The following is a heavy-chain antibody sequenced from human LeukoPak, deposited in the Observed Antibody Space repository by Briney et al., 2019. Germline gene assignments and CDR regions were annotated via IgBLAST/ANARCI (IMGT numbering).Heavy chain of an antibody. CDR3: VRDVFLGAVAGRRGDY. J-gene: IGHJ4*02. Sequence: ASVKVSCKASGYTFTDYYMHWVRQAPGQGLEWIGALIPLLGTTNYAQRLQGRVTIAYMELTSLRFEDTAVYYCVRDVFLGAVAGRRGDYWGQGTLVTVSS. CDR2: LIPLLGTT. D-gene: IGHD6-19*01. CDR1: GYTFTDYY. V-gene: IGHV1-46*04.